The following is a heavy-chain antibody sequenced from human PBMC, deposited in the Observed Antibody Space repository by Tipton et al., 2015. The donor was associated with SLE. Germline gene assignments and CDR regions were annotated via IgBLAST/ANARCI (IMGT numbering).Heavy chain of an antibody. CDR2: IYYTGDT. Sequence: TLSLTCTVSGYSISSGYYWGWIRQPPGKGLEWIGSIYYTGDTYYTPSLKSRVIISADTPKNQFSLKLSSVTAADTAVYYCARHDYDTYYFEYWGQGTLVTVFS. J-gene: IGHJ4*02. V-gene: IGHV4-38-2*02. CDR3: ARHDYDTYYFEY. D-gene: IGHD3-16*01. CDR1: GYSISSGYY.